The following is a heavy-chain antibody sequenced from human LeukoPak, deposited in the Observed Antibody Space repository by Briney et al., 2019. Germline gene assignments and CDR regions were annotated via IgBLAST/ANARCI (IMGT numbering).Heavy chain of an antibody. CDR3: ARHVPTNYDFWSGSSNWFDP. V-gene: IGHV4-39*01. Sequence: PSETLSLTCTVSGVSISSSSYYWGGIHPPPGKGLEWVGSIYYSGSPYYDPSLKSRDTIYVDTSKNQFSLTLSSVTAADTAVYYCARHVPTNYDFWSGSSNWFDPWGQGTLVTVSS. CDR1: GVSISSSSYY. CDR2: IYYSGSP. J-gene: IGHJ5*02. D-gene: IGHD3-3*01.